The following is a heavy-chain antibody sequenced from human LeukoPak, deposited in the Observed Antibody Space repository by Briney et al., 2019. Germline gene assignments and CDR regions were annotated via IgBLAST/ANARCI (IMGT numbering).Heavy chain of an antibody. Sequence: ASVKVSCKAYGYTFTSYDINWVRQATGQGLEWMGWMNPNSGNTGYAQKFQGRVTMTRNTSISTAYMELSSLRSEDTAVYYCARTGTYYYDSSGYYYDPWGQGTLVTVSS. CDR3: ARTGTYYYDSSGYYYDP. D-gene: IGHD3-22*01. V-gene: IGHV1-8*01. CDR1: GYTFTSYD. J-gene: IGHJ5*02. CDR2: MNPNSGNT.